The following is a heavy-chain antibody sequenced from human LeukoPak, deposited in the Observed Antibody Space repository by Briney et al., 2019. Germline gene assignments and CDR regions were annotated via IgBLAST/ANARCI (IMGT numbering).Heavy chain of an antibody. CDR2: INTDGSIT. CDR3: ARGYSRSWFDP. V-gene: IGHV3-74*03. D-gene: IGHD1-14*01. CDR1: GFTFSSYW. Sequence: PGGSLRLSCAASGFTFSSYWVHWVRQAPGKGLVWVSRINTDGSITTYADSVEGRFSGSRDNAKNTLYLQMNSLRVEDTGMYYCARGYSRSWFDPWGQGTLVTVSS. J-gene: IGHJ5*02.